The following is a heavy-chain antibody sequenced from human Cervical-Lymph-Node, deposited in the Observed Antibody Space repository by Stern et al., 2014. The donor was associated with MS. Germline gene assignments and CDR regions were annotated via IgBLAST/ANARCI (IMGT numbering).Heavy chain of an antibody. D-gene: IGHD1-26*01. CDR2: IIPIFGTA. CDR1: GGTFSSYA. Sequence: VQLEESGAELKKPGSSVKVSCKASGGTFSSYAISWVRQAPGKGLEWMGGIIPIFGTANYAQKFQGRVTITADESTSTAYMELSSLRSEDTAVYYCARGELKEGLVRGMDVWGQGTTVTVSS. CDR3: ARGELKEGLVRGMDV. J-gene: IGHJ6*02. V-gene: IGHV1-69*01.